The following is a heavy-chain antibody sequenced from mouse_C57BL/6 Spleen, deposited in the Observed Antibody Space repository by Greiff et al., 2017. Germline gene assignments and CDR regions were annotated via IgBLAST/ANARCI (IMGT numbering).Heavy chain of an antibody. Sequence: EVKLVESGGGLVQPGGSLSLSCAASGFTFTDYYMSWVRQPPGKALEWLGFIRNKANGYTTEYSSTVKGRFTISRANSQSFLYLQMNALGAEDSATYYCARYSLGYYFDYWGQGITLTVSS. CDR1: GFTFTDYY. V-gene: IGHV7-3*01. CDR3: ARYSLGYYFDY. CDR2: IRNKANGYTT. D-gene: IGHD4-1*01. J-gene: IGHJ2*01.